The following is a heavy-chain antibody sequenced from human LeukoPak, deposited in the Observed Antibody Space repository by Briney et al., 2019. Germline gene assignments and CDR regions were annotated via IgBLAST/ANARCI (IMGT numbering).Heavy chain of an antibody. CDR1: GDSVSSSHW. CDR3: AREWNSGLLY. D-gene: IGHD1/OR15-1a*01. Sequence: PSETLSLTCAVSGDSVSSSHWWSWVRRPPGKGLEWIGEIYHSGSTNYNPSLKSRVTISVDKSKNQFSLKLSSVTAADTAVYYCAREWNSGLLYWGQGTLVTVSS. J-gene: IGHJ4*02. V-gene: IGHV4-4*02. CDR2: IYHSGST.